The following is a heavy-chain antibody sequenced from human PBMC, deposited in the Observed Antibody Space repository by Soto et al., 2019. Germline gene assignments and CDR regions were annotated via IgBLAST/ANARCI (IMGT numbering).Heavy chain of an antibody. V-gene: IGHV4-30-2*01. CDR1: GDTISTGGYS. D-gene: IGHD4-17*01. CDR3: ARGMATVTTLDY. Sequence: SETLSLTCGVSGDTISTGGYSWAWIRQPPGKALEWIGHTYHSGNPYYNPSLKSRVIISVDRSKNQFSLKLSSVTAADTAVYYCARGMATVTTLDYCGQGTLVTVSS. J-gene: IGHJ4*02. CDR2: TYHSGNP.